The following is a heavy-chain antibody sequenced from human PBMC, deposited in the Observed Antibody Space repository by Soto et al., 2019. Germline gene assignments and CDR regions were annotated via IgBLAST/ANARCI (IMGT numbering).Heavy chain of an antibody. CDR3: ARDRGYSSSWYDN. D-gene: IGHD6-13*01. J-gene: IGHJ4*02. CDR1: GYSFTRYD. Sequence: SVKVSCEACGYSFTRYDINCVRQAPGQGLEWMGIVNPSGGSTSYAQKFQGRVTMTRDTSTSTVYMELSSLRSEDTAVYYCARDRGYSSSWYDNWGQGTLVTVSS. CDR2: VNPSGGST. V-gene: IGHV1-46*01.